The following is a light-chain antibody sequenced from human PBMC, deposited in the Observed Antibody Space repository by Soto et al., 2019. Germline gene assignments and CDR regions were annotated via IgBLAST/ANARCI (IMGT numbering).Light chain of an antibody. J-gene: IGLJ1*01. CDR2: DVT. V-gene: IGLV2-14*01. CDR3: SSYTSTGTYV. CDR1: SSDVGGYNY. Sequence: QSALTQPASVSGSPGQWITFSCTGSSSDVGGYNYVSWYQQHPGKAPKLIIYDVTNRPSGVSNRFSGSKSVNTASLTISGLQAEDEADYYCSSYTSTGTYVFGTGTKVTVL.